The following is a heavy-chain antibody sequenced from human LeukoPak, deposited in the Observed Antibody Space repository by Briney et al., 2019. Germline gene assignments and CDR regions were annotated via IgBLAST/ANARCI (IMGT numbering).Heavy chain of an antibody. D-gene: IGHD5-18*01. Sequence: GGSLRLSCAASGFTFSSYWMSWVRQAPGKGLEWVANIKQSGSEKYYVDSVKGRFTISRDNAKKSLYLQMNSLRAEETAVYYCARDRIQLWADAFDIWGQGTLVTVSS. J-gene: IGHJ3*02. V-gene: IGHV3-7*01. CDR3: ARDRIQLWADAFDI. CDR2: IKQSGSEK. CDR1: GFTFSSYW.